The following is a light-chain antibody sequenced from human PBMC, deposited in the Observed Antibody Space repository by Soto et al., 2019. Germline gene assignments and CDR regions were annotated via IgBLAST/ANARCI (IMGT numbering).Light chain of an antibody. CDR1: QNVASY. J-gene: IGKJ4*01. CDR3: QQTYNTPLT. CDR2: ATS. Sequence: DIQMTQSPSSLSASVVDKVTITCRASQNVASYLNWYQQKLGTAPKVLIYATSTLKTGVPSRFSGSGSGTEFILTITSLQPEDFATYYCQQTYNTPLTFGGGTKVDIK. V-gene: IGKV1-39*01.